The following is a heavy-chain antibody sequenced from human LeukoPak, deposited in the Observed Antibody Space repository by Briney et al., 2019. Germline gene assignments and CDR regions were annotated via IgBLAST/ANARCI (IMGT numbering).Heavy chain of an antibody. D-gene: IGHD6-19*01. CDR3: ARTYSSGWYISPDY. Sequence: PSETLSLTCTVSGGSISSSSYYWGWIRQPPGKGLDWIGSIYYSGSTYYNPSLKSRVTISVDTSKNQFSLKLSSVTAADTAVYYCARTYSSGWYISPDYWGQGTLVTVSS. J-gene: IGHJ4*02. V-gene: IGHV4-39*01. CDR1: GGSISSSSYY. CDR2: IYYSGST.